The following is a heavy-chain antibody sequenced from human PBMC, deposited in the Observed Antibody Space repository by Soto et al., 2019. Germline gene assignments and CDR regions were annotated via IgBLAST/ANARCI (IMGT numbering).Heavy chain of an antibody. CDR1: GFTLSSYS. Sequence: ESGGGLVQPGGSLRLSCEASGFTLSSYSMNWARQAPGQGLEWVSYISSSSSTIYYADSVKGRFTISRDNAKNSLYLQMNSLRDEDTAVYYCARDLSWGSNWYYYMDVWGKGTTVTVSS. D-gene: IGHD7-27*01. CDR3: ARDLSWGSNWYYYMDV. V-gene: IGHV3-48*02. CDR2: ISSSSSTI. J-gene: IGHJ6*03.